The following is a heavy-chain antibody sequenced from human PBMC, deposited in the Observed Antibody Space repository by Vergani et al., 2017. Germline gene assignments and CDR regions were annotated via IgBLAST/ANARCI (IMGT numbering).Heavy chain of an antibody. J-gene: IGHJ4*02. V-gene: IGHV3-74*01. Sequence: EVQLVESGGGLVQPGGSLRLSCAASGFTFSNYWMHWVRHYPGKGLMWVSRTNNDGSSIEYADSVKGRFTISRDNSKNSLYLQMRSLRFDDTAVYYCANEGSANRIRGWLDHWGQGALVTVSS. D-gene: IGHD3-10*01. CDR1: GFTFSNYW. CDR2: TNNDGSSI. CDR3: ANEGSANRIRGWLDH.